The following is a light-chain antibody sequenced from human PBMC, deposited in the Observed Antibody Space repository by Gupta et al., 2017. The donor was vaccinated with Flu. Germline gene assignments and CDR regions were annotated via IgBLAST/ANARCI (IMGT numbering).Light chain of an antibody. CDR2: NDN. V-gene: IGLV1-44*01. Sequence: QSLLTQPPSSSGTPGQRVTISCSGSNSNIGRNTLSWYQQIPGAAPKLIIQNDNQRPSGVPVRFSGSKAGTSASLTISGLQSEDEGDFYCATWDDSLNGPVFGGGTRLTVL. J-gene: IGLJ3*02. CDR3: ATWDDSLNGPV. CDR1: NSNIGRNT.